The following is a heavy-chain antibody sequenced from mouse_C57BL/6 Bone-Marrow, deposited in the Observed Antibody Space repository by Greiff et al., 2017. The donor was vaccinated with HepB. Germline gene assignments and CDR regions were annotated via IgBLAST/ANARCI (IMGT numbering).Heavy chain of an antibody. D-gene: IGHD1-1*01. V-gene: IGHV1-64*01. J-gene: IGHJ1*03. CDR1: GYTFTSYW. Sequence: QVQLQQPGAELVKPGASVKLSCKASGYTFTSYWMHWVKQRPGQGLEWIGMIHPNSGSTNYNEKFKSKATLTVDKSSSTAYMQLSSLTSEDSAVYYCARGVYYGSSRHWYFDVWGTGTTVTVSS. CDR2: IHPNSGST. CDR3: ARGVYYGSSRHWYFDV.